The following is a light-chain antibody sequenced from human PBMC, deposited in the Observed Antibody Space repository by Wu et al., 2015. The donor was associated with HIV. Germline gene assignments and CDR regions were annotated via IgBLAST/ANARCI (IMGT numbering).Light chain of an antibody. CDR2: AAS. J-gene: IGKJ2*03. Sequence: DIQMTQSPSSLSASVGDRVTITCRASQGISNFLAWYQQKPGKPPKVLIYAASTLQSGVPSRFSGSGSGTDYTLTISSLQPEDFATYYCQQYYSTLGYSFGQGTKLEIK. V-gene: IGKV1-27*01. CDR3: QQYYSTLGYS. CDR1: QGISNF.